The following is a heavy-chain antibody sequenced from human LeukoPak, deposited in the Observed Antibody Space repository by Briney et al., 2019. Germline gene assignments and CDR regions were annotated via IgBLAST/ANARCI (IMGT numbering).Heavy chain of an antibody. V-gene: IGHV3-21*01. D-gene: IGHD5-24*01. CDR1: GFTFSSYS. J-gene: IGHJ4*02. Sequence: PGGSLRLSCAASGFTFSSYSMNWVRQAPGKGLEWVSSISSSSSYIYYADSVKGRFTISRDNAKNSLYLQMNSLRAEDTAVYYCARGLEMATIKPADYWGQGTLVTVSS. CDR2: ISSSSSYI. CDR3: ARGLEMATIKPADY.